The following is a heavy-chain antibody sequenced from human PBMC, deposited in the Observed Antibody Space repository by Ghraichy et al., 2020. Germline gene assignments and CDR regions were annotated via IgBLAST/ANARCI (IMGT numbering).Heavy chain of an antibody. D-gene: IGHD3-22*01. CDR2: IKQAGSEK. V-gene: IGHV3-7*03. CDR1: GLPFSSYR. J-gene: IGHJ3*02. Sequence: GGSLRLSCAASGLPFSSYRMSWVRQVPGKGLEKVGNIKQAGSEKFYVESVKGRFTISRDNAKDSLYLQMKSLRAEDTAVYYCARGDYFDSRGYYHDAFDIWGQGIMVTVSS. CDR3: ARGDYFDSRGYYHDAFDI.